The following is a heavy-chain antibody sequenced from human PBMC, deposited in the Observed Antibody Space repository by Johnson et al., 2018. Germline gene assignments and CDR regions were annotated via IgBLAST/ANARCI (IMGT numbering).Heavy chain of an antibody. Sequence: QVQLVQSGAEVKKPGSSVKVSCKASGGTFSSYAISWVRQAPGQGLEWMGGIIPIFHTAHYAQKFQGIVTIASDESTSTAYMELSRRRSEDTAVYYWARGRFGGLLWDWFDPWGQGALVTVSS. V-gene: IGHV1-69*05. D-gene: IGHD3-10*01. CDR2: IIPIFHTA. CDR1: GGTFSSYA. J-gene: IGHJ5*02. CDR3: ARGRFGGLLWDWFDP.